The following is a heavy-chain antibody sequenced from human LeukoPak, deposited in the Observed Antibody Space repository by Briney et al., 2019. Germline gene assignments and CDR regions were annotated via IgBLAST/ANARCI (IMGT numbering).Heavy chain of an antibody. J-gene: IGHJ3*02. CDR1: GFTFSSYG. CDR3: AEPSGYYSDAFDI. CDR2: ISYDGSNK. D-gene: IGHD3-22*01. V-gene: IGHV3-30*18. Sequence: PGGSLRLSCAASGFTFSSYGMHWVRQAPGKGLEWVAVISYDGSNKYYADSVKGRFTISRDNSKNTLYLQMNSPRAEDTAVCYCAEPSGYYSDAFDIWGQGTMVTVSS.